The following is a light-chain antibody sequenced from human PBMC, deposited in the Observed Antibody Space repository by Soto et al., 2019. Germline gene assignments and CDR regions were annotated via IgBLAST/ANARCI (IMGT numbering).Light chain of an antibody. CDR2: LGS. V-gene: IGKV2-28*01. CDR3: MQALQTPEYT. Sequence: DIVMTQSPLSLPVTPGEPASISCRSSQSLLHSNGYNYLDWYLQKPGQSPQLLIYLGSNRASGVPDGFSGSGSGTDFTLKISRVEAEDVGVYYCMQALQTPEYTFGQGTKRRSN. J-gene: IGKJ2*01. CDR1: QSLLHSNGYNY.